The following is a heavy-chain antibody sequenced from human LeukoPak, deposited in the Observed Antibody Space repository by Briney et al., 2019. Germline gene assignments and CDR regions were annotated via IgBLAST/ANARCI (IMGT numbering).Heavy chain of an antibody. Sequence: ASLKVSCKTSGYTFTGYYMHWVRQAPGEGLEWMGWINPDSGDTKYAQKFQGRVTMTRDTSISTAYMELSRLRSDDTAVYYCARKYSSSSLDYWGQGTLVTVSS. CDR3: ARKYSSSSLDY. CDR1: GYTFTGYY. D-gene: IGHD6-13*01. J-gene: IGHJ4*02. CDR2: INPDSGDT. V-gene: IGHV1-2*02.